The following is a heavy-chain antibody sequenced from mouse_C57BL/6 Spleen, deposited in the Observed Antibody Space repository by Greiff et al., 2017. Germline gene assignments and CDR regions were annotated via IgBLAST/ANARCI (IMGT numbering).Heavy chain of an antibody. CDR1: GYTFTSYW. Sequence: QVQLQQPGAELVQPGASVKMSCKASGYTFTSYWITWVKQRPGQGLEWIGDIYPGSGSTNYNEKFKSKATLTVDTSSSTAYMQLSSLTSEDSAVYYCARGFDYYGSSYDAMDYWGQGTSVTVSS. D-gene: IGHD1-1*01. CDR3: ARGFDYYGSSYDAMDY. CDR2: IYPGSGST. V-gene: IGHV1-55*01. J-gene: IGHJ4*01.